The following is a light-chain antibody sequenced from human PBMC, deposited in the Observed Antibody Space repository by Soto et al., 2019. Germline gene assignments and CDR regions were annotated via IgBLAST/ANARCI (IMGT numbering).Light chain of an antibody. Sequence: QSVLTQPPSVSEAPRQRVTISCSGSSFNIGDNAVSWYQQLPGKAPKLLIYYDDLLPSGVSDRFSGSKSGTSASLAISGLQSEDEADYYCAAWDDSLNGGVFGGGTKLTVL. CDR2: YDD. J-gene: IGLJ3*02. V-gene: IGLV1-36*01. CDR3: AAWDDSLNGGV. CDR1: SFNIGDNA.